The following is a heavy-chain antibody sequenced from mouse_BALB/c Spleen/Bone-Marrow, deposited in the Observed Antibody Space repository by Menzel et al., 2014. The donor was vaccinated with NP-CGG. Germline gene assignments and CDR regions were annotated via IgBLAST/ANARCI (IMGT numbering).Heavy chain of an antibody. CDR1: GFAFSSYW. Sequence: EVQLQESGGGLVQPGGPLKLSCAASGFAFSSYWMSWVRQAPGIGLEWIGEINPDSSTTNYTPSLKDKFTISRDNANNTVCLQMKKVGSEDAAVYYCARNDGLSFGYWGQGTLVTVSA. CDR3: ARNDGLSFGY. CDR2: INPDSSTT. V-gene: IGHV4-1*02. J-gene: IGHJ3*01. D-gene: IGHD2-3*01.